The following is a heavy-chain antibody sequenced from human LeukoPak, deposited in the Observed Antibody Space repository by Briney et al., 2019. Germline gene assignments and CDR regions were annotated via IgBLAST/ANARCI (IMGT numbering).Heavy chain of an antibody. V-gene: IGHV3-21*01. CDR3: ARDLAIRGYSYGYYYYYYMNV. CDR1: GFTFSSYS. Sequence: NPGGSLRLSCAASGFTFSSYSMNWVRQAPGKGLEWVSSISSSSSYIYYADSVKGRFTISRDNAKNSLYRQLNSLRAEDTAVYYCARDLAIRGYSYGYYYYYYMNVWGKGTTVTVSS. D-gene: IGHD5-18*01. CDR2: ISSSSSYI. J-gene: IGHJ6*03.